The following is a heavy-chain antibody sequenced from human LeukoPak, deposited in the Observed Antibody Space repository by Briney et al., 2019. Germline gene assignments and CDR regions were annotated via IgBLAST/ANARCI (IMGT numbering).Heavy chain of an antibody. V-gene: IGHV4-34*01. CDR2: INHSGST. CDR3: ARDRSYYGSGRVYYYYMDV. Sequence: PSETLSLTCAVYGGSFSGYYWSWIRQPPGKGLEWIGEINHSGSTNYNPSLKSRVTISVDTSKNQFSLKLSSVTAADTAVYYCARDRSYYGSGRVYYYYMDVWGKGTTVTISS. J-gene: IGHJ6*03. CDR1: GGSFSGYY. D-gene: IGHD3-10*01.